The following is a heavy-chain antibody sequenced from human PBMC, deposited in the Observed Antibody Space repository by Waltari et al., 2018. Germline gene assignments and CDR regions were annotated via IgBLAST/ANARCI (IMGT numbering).Heavy chain of an antibody. D-gene: IGHD6-19*01. CDR2: INHSGST. V-gene: IGHV4-34*01. CDR1: GGSFSGYY. J-gene: IGHJ6*03. Sequence: QVQLQQWGAGLLKPSETLSLTCAVYGGSFSGYYWSWIRQPPGKGLEWIGEINHSGSTNYNPSLKSRVTISVDTSKNQFSLKLSSVTAADTAVYYCARGWQWPLRYYYMDVWGKGTTVTVSS. CDR3: ARGWQWPLRYYYMDV.